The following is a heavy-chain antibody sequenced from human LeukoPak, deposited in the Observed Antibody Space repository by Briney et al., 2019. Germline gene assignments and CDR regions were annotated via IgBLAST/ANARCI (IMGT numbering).Heavy chain of an antibody. J-gene: IGHJ4*02. CDR2: IYSGGST. V-gene: IGHV3-53*01. CDR1: GFTVSSNY. Sequence: PGGSLRLSCAASGFTVSSNYMSWVRQAPGKGLEWVSVIYSGGSTYYADSVKGRFTISRDNSKNTLYLQMNSLRAEDTAVYYCASLFRPDPHGASGWGQGTLVTVSS. CDR3: ASLFRPDPHGASG. D-gene: IGHD1-14*01.